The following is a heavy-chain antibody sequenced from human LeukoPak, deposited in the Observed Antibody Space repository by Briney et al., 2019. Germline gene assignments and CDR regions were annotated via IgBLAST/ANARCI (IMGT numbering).Heavy chain of an antibody. CDR2: IYYSGST. CDR1: GGSISSYY. V-gene: IGHV4-59*01. Sequence: SETLSLTCTVSGGSISSYYWSWIRQPPGEGLEWIGYIYYSGSTNYNPSLKSRVTISVDTSKNQFSLKLSSVTAADTAVYYCARGAGATVFDYWGQGTLVTVSS. D-gene: IGHD6-19*01. CDR3: ARGAGATVFDY. J-gene: IGHJ4*02.